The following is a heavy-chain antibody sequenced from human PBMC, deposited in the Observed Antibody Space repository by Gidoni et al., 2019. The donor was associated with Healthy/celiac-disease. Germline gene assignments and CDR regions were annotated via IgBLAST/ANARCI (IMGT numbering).Heavy chain of an antibody. D-gene: IGHD7-27*01. CDR2: INHSGST. CDR3: ARGLTHVDY. J-gene: IGHJ4*02. Sequence: QVHLQQWGAGLLNPSETLSLTCAVYGGSFSGYYCSWLRQPPGKGLEWIGEINHSGSTNYNPSLKSRVTISVDTSKNQFSMKLSSVTAADTAVYYCARGLTHVDYWGQGTLVTVSS. V-gene: IGHV4-34*01. CDR1: GGSFSGYY.